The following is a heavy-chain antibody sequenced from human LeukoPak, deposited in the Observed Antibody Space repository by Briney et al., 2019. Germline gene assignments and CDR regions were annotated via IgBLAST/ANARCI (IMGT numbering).Heavy chain of an antibody. D-gene: IGHD2-8*01. V-gene: IGHV3-7*01. CDR3: ANGDGFDY. Sequence: PGGSLRLSCATSGFTFSTYWMSWVRQAPGKGLEWVANINQYGSEKYYVDSVKGRFTISRDNAKSSLYLQMNSLRADDTAVYYCANGDGFDYWGQGTLVTASS. J-gene: IGHJ4*02. CDR2: INQYGSEK. CDR1: GFTFSTYW.